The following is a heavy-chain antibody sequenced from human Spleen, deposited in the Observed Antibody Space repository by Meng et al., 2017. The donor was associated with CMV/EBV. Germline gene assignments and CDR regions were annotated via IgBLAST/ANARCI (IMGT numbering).Heavy chain of an antibody. Sequence: ESLKISCAASGFAFSTYAMSWVRQAPGKGLEWVSVIYSGGSANYNPSLKSRVTISVDTSKNQFSLKLSSVTAADTAVCYCARGLGERPPGYWGQGTLVTVSS. CDR1: GFAFSTYA. CDR3: ARGLGERPPGY. D-gene: IGHD3-3*02. CDR2: IYSGGSA. J-gene: IGHJ4*02. V-gene: IGHV4-34*01.